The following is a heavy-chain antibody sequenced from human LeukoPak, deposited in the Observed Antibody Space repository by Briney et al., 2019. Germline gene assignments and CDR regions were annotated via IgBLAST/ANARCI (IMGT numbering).Heavy chain of an antibody. Sequence: PSETLSLTCAVSGGSISSYYWSWIRQPAGRGLEWIGRIYTSATTTYTPSLKSRVTMSVATSKHPSSLKLSSVTAADTAVYYCARDLGCYDSSGYNAFDIWGQGTMVTVS. CDR1: GGSISSYY. V-gene: IGHV4-4*07. CDR2: IYTSATT. D-gene: IGHD3-22*01. CDR3: ARDLGCYDSSGYNAFDI. J-gene: IGHJ3*02.